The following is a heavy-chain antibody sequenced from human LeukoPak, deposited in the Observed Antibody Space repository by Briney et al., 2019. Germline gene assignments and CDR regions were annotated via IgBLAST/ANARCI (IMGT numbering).Heavy chain of an antibody. Sequence: GGSLRLSCAASGLSFSTSWMNWVRQAPGKGLEWVANIKQDGGEKYYVDSVKGRFTISRDNAKNSLFLQMNNLRAEDTAVYYCTRDDYSDYGYSSYYYMDVWGKGTTVTVSS. CDR2: IKQDGGEK. CDR3: TRDDYSDYGYSSYYYMDV. D-gene: IGHD4-11*01. V-gene: IGHV3-7*01. CDR1: GLSFSTSW. J-gene: IGHJ6*03.